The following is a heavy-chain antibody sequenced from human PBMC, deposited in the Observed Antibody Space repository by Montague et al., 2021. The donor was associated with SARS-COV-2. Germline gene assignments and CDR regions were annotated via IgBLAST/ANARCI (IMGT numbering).Heavy chain of an antibody. V-gene: IGHV3-66*02. CDR1: GFTVSDNF. CDR3: ARGESTGWYNYFDY. Sequence: FLRLSCAASGFTVSDNFMTWVRQAPGRGLEWVPIIYSDGNTYYTDSVRGRFTISRDYSKNTLFLQMNSLRLEDTAVYYCARGESTGWYNYFDYWGQGTLVTVSS. CDR2: IYSDGNT. D-gene: IGHD6-19*01. J-gene: IGHJ4*02.